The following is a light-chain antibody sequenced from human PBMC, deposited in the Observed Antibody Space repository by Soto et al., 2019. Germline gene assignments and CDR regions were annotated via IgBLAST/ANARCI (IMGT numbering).Light chain of an antibody. J-gene: IGKJ1*01. CDR2: AAS. V-gene: IGKV3-20*01. CDR3: QQYGNSPQT. Sequence: EIVLTQSPGTLSSSAGERATLSCRASQSVNSNYFAWYQQKPGQAPRLLIYAASSRATGIPDRFSGSGSGTDFTLTINTLEPEDFAVYYCQQYGNSPQTFGQGTKVEIK. CDR1: QSVNSNY.